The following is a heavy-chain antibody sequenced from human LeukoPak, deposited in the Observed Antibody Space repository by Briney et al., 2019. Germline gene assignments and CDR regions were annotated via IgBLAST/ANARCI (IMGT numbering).Heavy chain of an antibody. CDR1: GYTFTGYY. CDR3: ARPIAVAGIGVGY. D-gene: IGHD6-19*01. V-gene: IGHV1-2*02. CDR2: INPNSGGT. J-gene: IGHJ4*02. Sequence: ASVKVSCKASGYTFTGYYMHWVRQAPGQGLEWMGWINPNSGGTNYAQKFQGRVTMTRDTSISTAYMELSRLRSDDTAVYYCARPIAVAGIGVGYWGQGTLVTVSS.